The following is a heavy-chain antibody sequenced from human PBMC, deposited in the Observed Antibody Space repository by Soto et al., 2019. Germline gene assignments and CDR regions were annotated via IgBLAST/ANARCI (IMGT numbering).Heavy chain of an antibody. Sequence: QPGGSLRLSCAASGVTFSSYAMSWVRQAPGKGLEWVSAISRIGSSTYYADSVKGRFTISRDNSKNTLYLQMNSLRAEDTAVYFCAKGYSGLRFLEWLSPHDYWGQGTLVTVSS. CDR1: GVTFSSYA. V-gene: IGHV3-23*01. CDR2: ISRIGSST. J-gene: IGHJ4*02. CDR3: AKGYSGLRFLEWLSPHDY. D-gene: IGHD3-3*01.